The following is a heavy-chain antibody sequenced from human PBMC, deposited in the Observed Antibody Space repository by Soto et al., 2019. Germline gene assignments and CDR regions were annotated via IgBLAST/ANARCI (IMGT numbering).Heavy chain of an antibody. J-gene: IGHJ4*02. Sequence: ASVKVSCKASGYTFTSYGISWVRQAPGQGLEWMGWISAYNGNTNYAQKLQGRVTMTTDTSTSIAYMELRSLRSDDTAVYYCALADQWLVPVDYWGQGTLVNVSS. V-gene: IGHV1-18*01. CDR2: ISAYNGNT. CDR1: GYTFTSYG. D-gene: IGHD6-19*01. CDR3: ALADQWLVPVDY.